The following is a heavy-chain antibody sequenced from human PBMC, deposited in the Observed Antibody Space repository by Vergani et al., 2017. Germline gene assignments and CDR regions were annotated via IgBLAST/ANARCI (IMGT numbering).Heavy chain of an antibody. J-gene: IGHJ1*01. Sequence: QVQLQESGPGLVKPSQTLSLTCTVSGGSISSDNYYWSWIRQPPGKRLEWIGYIYYSGFTYYNPSLKSRVSISVDTSKNQFSLKLSSVTAADTAVYYCARYSGGDSEYFQHWGQGTLVTVSS. CDR1: GGSISSDNYY. CDR2: IYYSGFT. CDR3: ARYSGGDSEYFQH. D-gene: IGHD1-26*01. V-gene: IGHV4-30-4*01.